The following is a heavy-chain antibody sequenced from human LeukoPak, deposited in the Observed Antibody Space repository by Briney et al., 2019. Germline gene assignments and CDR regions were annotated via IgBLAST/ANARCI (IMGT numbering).Heavy chain of an antibody. CDR2: IHNDGTQG. Sequence: PGGSLRLSCAASGFTFSRLGMQWGRQAPGKRLEWVAVIHNDGTQGQYGDSVKGRFTISKDNSQNTLHLQLNNLRDADTGVYYCAKEGDEFRGYLDVWGKGTTVTVSS. CDR3: AKEGDEFRGYLDV. J-gene: IGHJ6*03. D-gene: IGHD2-21*02. V-gene: IGHV3-30*02. CDR1: GFTFSRLG.